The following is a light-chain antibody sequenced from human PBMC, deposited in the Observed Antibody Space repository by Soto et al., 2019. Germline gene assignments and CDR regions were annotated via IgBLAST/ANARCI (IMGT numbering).Light chain of an antibody. Sequence: QSVLTQPASVSGSPGQSITISCTGTSSDVGSYNLVSWYQQHPGKAPKLMIYEVSKRPSGVSNRFSGSKSGNTASLTISGLPAEDEADYYCCSYAGSSNVVFGGGTKLTV. V-gene: IGLV2-23*02. CDR1: SSDVGSYNL. CDR2: EVS. CDR3: CSYAGSSNVV. J-gene: IGLJ2*01.